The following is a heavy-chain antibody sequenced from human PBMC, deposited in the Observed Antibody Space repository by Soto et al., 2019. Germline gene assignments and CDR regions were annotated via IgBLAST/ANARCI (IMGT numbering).Heavy chain of an antibody. D-gene: IGHD3-22*01. V-gene: IGHV3-23*01. CDR1: GFTFSTYA. J-gene: IGHJ4*02. CDR2: ISGSGGST. CDR3: AFYYSYDRSYPGY. Sequence: EVQLLESGGGLVQPGGSLRLSCAASGFTFSTYAMIWVRQAPGKGLEWVSAISGSGGSTYYADSVKGRFTISRDNSKNMLYLQMNSLRAEDTAVYYCAFYYSYDRSYPGYWGQGTLVTVSS.